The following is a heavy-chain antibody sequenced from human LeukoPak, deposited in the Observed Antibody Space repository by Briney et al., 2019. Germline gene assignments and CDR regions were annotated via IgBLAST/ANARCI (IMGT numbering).Heavy chain of an antibody. Sequence: GGSLRLSCAASGFTFSSYSMNWVRQAPGKGLEWVSYISSSSSTIYYADSVKGRFTISRDNAKNSLYRQMNSLRDEDTAVYYCARVQPPPTVVTPRYYYYGIDVWGQGTTVTVSS. CDR2: ISSSSSTI. D-gene: IGHD4-23*01. V-gene: IGHV3-48*02. CDR1: GFTFSSYS. CDR3: ARVQPPPTVVTPRYYYYGIDV. J-gene: IGHJ6*02.